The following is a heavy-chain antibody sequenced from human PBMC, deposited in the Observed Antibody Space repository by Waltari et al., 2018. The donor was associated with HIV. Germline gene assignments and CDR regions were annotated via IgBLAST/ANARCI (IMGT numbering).Heavy chain of an antibody. J-gene: IGHJ3*02. D-gene: IGHD3-22*01. CDR1: GGSISSSNW. CDR2: IYHSGST. CDR3: ARDRFLSSYYYDSSGEGAFDI. Sequence: QVQLQESGPGLVKPSGTLSLTCAVSGGSISSSNWWSWVRQPPGKGPEWIGEIYHSGSTNYNPSLKSRVTISVDKSKNQFSLKLSSVTAADTAVYYCARDRFLSSYYYDSSGEGAFDIWGQGTMVTVSS. V-gene: IGHV4-4*02.